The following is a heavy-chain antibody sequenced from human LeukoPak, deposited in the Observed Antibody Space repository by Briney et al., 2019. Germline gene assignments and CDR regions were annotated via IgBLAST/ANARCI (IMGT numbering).Heavy chain of an antibody. CDR2: ISVYTGKT. CDR1: GYTFTNYG. Sequence: ASVKVSCKASGYTFTNYGISWVRQAPGQGLEWMGWISVYTGKTYHAQKFQARVTMTTDTSTTTAYMELRSLRSDDTAVYYCAKDREWQYADYETVAVEHWGQGTLVTVSS. D-gene: IGHD4-17*01. V-gene: IGHV1-18*01. J-gene: IGHJ4*02. CDR3: AKDREWQYADYETVAVEH.